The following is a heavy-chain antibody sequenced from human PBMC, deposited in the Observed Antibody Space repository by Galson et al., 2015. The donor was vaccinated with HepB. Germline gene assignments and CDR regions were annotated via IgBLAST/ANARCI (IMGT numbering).Heavy chain of an antibody. CDR1: GFTFSSYA. CDR3: AKGGRGITMIVVVLDY. J-gene: IGHJ4*02. CDR2: ISGSGGST. V-gene: IGHV3-23*01. Sequence: SLRLSCAASGFTFSSYAMSWVRQAPGKGLEWVSAISGSGGSTYYADSVKGRFTISRDDSKNTLYLQMNSLRAEDTAVYYCAKGGRGITMIVVVLDYWGQGTLVTVSS. D-gene: IGHD3-22*01.